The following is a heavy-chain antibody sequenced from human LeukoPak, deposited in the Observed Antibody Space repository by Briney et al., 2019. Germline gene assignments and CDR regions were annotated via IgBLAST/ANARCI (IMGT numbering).Heavy chain of an antibody. Sequence: ASVKVSCTASVCTFSSYAISWVRQAPGQGLEWMGRIIPFLGIANYAQKFQGRVTITADKSTSTAYMELSRLRSEDTAVYYCARDLGVITFGGVIADYWGQGTLVTVSS. V-gene: IGHV1-69*04. CDR2: IIPFLGIA. J-gene: IGHJ4*02. D-gene: IGHD3-16*02. CDR1: VCTFSSYA. CDR3: ARDLGVITFGGVIADY.